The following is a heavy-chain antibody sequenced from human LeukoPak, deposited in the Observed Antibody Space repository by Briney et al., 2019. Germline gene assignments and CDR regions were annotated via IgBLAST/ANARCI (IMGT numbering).Heavy chain of an antibody. Sequence: SETLSLTCIVSGGSISSYYWNWIRQSAGKGLEWIGRIYIGGSTSYNPSLKSRVTMSVDMSKIQFSLNLTSVTAADTAMYYCARGPRMVAMNGYAFDIWGPGTTVIVSS. V-gene: IGHV4-4*07. CDR3: ARGPRMVAMNGYAFDI. J-gene: IGHJ3*02. D-gene: IGHD2-2*01. CDR1: GGSISSYY. CDR2: IYIGGST.